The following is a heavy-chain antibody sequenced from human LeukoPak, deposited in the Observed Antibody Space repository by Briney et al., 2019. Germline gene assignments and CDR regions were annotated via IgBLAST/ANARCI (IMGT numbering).Heavy chain of an antibody. D-gene: IGHD6-19*01. Sequence: PSETLSLTCTVSGGSISSYYWSWIRQPPGKGLEWIGYIYYSGSTNYNPSLKSRVTISVDTSKNQFSLKLSSVTAADTAVYYCAAHIAVAGEGFDYWGQGTLVTVSS. CDR1: GGSISSYY. CDR3: AAHIAVAGEGFDY. CDR2: IYYSGST. J-gene: IGHJ4*02. V-gene: IGHV4-59*08.